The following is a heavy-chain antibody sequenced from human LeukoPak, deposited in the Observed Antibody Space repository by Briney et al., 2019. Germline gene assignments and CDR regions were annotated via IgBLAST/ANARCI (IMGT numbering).Heavy chain of an antibody. V-gene: IGHV3-23*01. CDR1: GLTFSSYV. Sequence: PGSSLRLSCEASGLTFSSYVMSGVRQAPGVGLECGSGISSRGVRTHYADSVKGRVTIYRDNTKITHYLQMNSLRADDTAIYYCAKDRSAAYSYESYYWGQRSLVTVSS. CDR3: AKDRSAAYSYESYY. D-gene: IGHD5-18*01. CDR2: ISSRGVRT. J-gene: IGHJ4*02.